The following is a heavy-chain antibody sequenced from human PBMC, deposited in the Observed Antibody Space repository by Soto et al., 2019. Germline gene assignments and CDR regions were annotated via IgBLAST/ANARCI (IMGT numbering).Heavy chain of an antibody. D-gene: IGHD5-12*01. CDR2: ISGSASST. J-gene: IGHJ4*02. V-gene: IGHV3-23*01. CDR3: AKASSTISPDY. Sequence: EVQLLESGGGLVQPGGSLRLSCAASGFTFTDYAMTWVRQAPGKGLEWVSSISGSASSTFYAGSVKGRFTISRDNSRNTVSLQMNSLRAEDTAVYYCAKASSTISPDYCGQGTLVTVSS. CDR1: GFTFTDYA.